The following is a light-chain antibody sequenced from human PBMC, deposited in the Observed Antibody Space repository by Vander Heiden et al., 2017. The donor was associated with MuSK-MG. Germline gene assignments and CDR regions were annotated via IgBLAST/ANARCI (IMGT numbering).Light chain of an antibody. CDR3: QQYDNLPRF. CDR2: DAS. J-gene: IGKJ3*01. Sequence: DIQMTRSPSSLSASVGDRVTITCQASQDISNYLNWYQQKPGKAPKLLIYDASNLETGVPSRFSGSGSGTDFTFTISSLQPEDIATYYWQQYDNLPRFFGHGTKVDIK. CDR1: QDISNY. V-gene: IGKV1-33*01.